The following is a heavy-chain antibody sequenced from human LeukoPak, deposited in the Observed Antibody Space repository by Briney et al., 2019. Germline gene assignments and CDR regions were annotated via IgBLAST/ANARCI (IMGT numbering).Heavy chain of an antibody. Sequence: SETLSLTCTVSGASISSYYWSWIRQPAGKGLEWIGRIYVSGSTTYNPSLESRVTMSLDTSKNQISLKVSSVTAADTAVYYCARDNPFKYDYVNWGQGTLVTVSS. CDR2: IYVSGST. D-gene: IGHD3-16*01. J-gene: IGHJ4*02. CDR1: GASISSYY. V-gene: IGHV4-4*07. CDR3: ARDNPFKYDYVN.